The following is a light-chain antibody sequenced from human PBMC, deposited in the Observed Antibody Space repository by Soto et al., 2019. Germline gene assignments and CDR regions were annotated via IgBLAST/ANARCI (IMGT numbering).Light chain of an antibody. J-gene: IGKJ3*01. CDR2: AAS. CDR1: QSISTY. V-gene: IGKV1-39*01. CDR3: QQSYSTPFT. Sequence: DIQMTQSPSSLSASVRDRVTITCRASQSISTYLNWYKQKPGKAPKLLISAASNLQSGVPSRFSGSGSGTDFTLAISSLQPEDFATYYCQQSYSTPFTFGPGTKVDIK.